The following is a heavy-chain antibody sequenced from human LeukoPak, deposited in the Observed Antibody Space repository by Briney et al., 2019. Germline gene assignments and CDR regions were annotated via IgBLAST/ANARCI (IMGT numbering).Heavy chain of an antibody. J-gene: IGHJ3*02. CDR2: INAGNGHT. Sequence: GASVKVSCKASGYTFTNYAIHWVRQAPGQGLEWMGWINAGNGHTKYSQNFQGRLTLVRDTSATSAYMELSSLRFEDTAVYYCASYYDSSVVNAFDIWGQGTMVTVSS. D-gene: IGHD3-22*01. V-gene: IGHV1-3*01. CDR3: ASYYDSSVVNAFDI. CDR1: GYTFTNYA.